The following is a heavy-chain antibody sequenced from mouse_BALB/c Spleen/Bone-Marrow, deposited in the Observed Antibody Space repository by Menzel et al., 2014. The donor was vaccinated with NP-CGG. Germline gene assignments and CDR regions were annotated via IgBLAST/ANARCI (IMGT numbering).Heavy chain of an antibody. Sequence: EVQLQQSGPELVKPGTSVKMSCKASGYTFTDYYMMWVRQSHGKSLEWIGHINPNTDGTFYNQKFKGKATLTVDKSSSTAYMQLNSLTSEDSAVYYCARSRYFDNWGQGTTPTVSS. CDR2: INPNTDGT. V-gene: IGHV1-26*01. J-gene: IGHJ2*01. D-gene: IGHD3-3*01. CDR1: GYTFTDYY. CDR3: ARSRYFDN.